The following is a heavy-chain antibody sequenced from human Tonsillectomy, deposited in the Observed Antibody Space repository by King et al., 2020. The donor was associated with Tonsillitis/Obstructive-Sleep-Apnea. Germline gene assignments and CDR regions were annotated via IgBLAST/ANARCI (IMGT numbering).Heavy chain of an antibody. CDR3: ARDGRAGVTAMVLRFDC. Sequence: VQLQQSGPGLVKPSQTLSLTCALSGDSVSSNSATWNWIRQSPSRGLEWLGRTYYRSKWYNEYAESVKSRITINPDTSKNQFSLQLNYVTPEDTAVYYCARDGRAGVTAMVLRFDCLGQGTLVAVSS. J-gene: IGHJ4*02. D-gene: IGHD5-18*01. V-gene: IGHV6-1*01. CDR2: TYYRSKWYN. CDR1: GDSVSSNSAT.